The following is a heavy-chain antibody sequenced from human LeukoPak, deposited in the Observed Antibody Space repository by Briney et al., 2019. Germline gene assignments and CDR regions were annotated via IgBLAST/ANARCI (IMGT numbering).Heavy chain of an antibody. Sequence: SETLSLTCAVYGGSFSGYYWNWIRQPPGKGLDWIGEINHDGSTNYNPSLKSRVTISVDTSKNQFSLKVSSVTAADTAVYYCARGPRRERPRNWFDPWGQGTLVTVSS. CDR3: ARGPRRERPRNWFDP. J-gene: IGHJ5*02. V-gene: IGHV4-34*01. CDR1: GGSFSGYY. D-gene: IGHD6-6*01. CDR2: INHDGST.